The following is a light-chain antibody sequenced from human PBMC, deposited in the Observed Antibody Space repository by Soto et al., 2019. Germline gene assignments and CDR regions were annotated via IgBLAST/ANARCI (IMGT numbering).Light chain of an antibody. V-gene: IGKV3-11*01. CDR3: QQRSSWPRT. CDR2: FAS. CDR1: HTVGSL. Sequence: EIVLTQSPATLSLSPGDRATLSCRASHTVGSLLAWYQQKPGQAPRLLIYFASTRATGIPDRFSGSGSGTDFTLTIDSLEPEDFALFYCQQRSSWPRTFGQGTKVDIK. J-gene: IGKJ1*01.